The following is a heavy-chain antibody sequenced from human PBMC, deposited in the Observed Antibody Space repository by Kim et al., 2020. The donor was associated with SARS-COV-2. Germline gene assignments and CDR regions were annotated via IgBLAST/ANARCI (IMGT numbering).Heavy chain of an antibody. CDR2: ISYDGSNK. J-gene: IGHJ6*02. D-gene: IGHD2-21*01. CDR3: ARGAGRRLLQLGDGMDV. Sequence: GGSLRLSCAASGFTFSSYAMHWVRQAPGKGLEWVAVISYDGSNKYYADSVKGRFTISRDNSKNTLYLQMNSLRAEDTAVYYCARGAGRRLLQLGDGMDVWGQGTTVTVSS. V-gene: IGHV3-30*04. CDR1: GFTFSSYA.